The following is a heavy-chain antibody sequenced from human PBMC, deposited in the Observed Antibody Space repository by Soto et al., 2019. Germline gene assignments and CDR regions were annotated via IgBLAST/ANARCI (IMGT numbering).Heavy chain of an antibody. CDR3: AKRRVGGSWLVVDY. D-gene: IGHD6-19*01. CDR2: ISYDGSNK. CDR1: GFTFSSYG. J-gene: IGHJ4*02. V-gene: IGHV3-30*18. Sequence: QVQLVESGGGVVQPGRSLRLSCAASGFTFSSYGMHWVRQAPGKGLEWVAVISYDGSNKYYADSVKGRFTISRDNSKNPLYLQMNSLRAEDTAVYYCAKRRVGGSWLVVDYWGQGTLVTVSS.